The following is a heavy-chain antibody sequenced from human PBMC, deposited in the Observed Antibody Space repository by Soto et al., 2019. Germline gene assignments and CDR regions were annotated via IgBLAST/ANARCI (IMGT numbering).Heavy chain of an antibody. V-gene: IGHV1-69*01. CDR1: GGTFSSRA. CDR3: ANSRGGTFLGYHGMDI. J-gene: IGHJ6*02. CDR2: LIPVFGRV. Sequence: QVQLVQSGPEGKKTGTSVKVSCKASGGTFSSRAISWVRQAPGQGLEWMGGLIPVFGRVNYAEKFQDRVTITADESTGTVYMELSSLRSEDTALYYCANSRGGTFLGYHGMDIWGQGTTVSVSS. D-gene: IGHD3-16*01.